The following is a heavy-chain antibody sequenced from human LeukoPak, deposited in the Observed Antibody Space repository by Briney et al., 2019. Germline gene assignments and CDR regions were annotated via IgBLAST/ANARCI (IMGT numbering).Heavy chain of an antibody. CDR3: ARSKQQWLGNYYYYYMDV. J-gene: IGHJ6*03. D-gene: IGHD6-19*01. CDR2: IYYSGST. CDR1: GGSISSYY. V-gene: IGHV4-59*01. Sequence: SETLSLTCTVSGGSISSYYWSWIQQPPGKGLEWIGYIYYSGSTNYNPSLKSRVTISVDTSKNQFSLKLSSVTAADTAVYYCARSKQQWLGNYYYYYMDVWGKGTTVTVSS.